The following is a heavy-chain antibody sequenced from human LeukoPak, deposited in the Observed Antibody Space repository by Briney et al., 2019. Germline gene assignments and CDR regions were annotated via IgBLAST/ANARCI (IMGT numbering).Heavy chain of an antibody. J-gene: IGHJ4*02. V-gene: IGHV3-30*02. Sequence: GGSLRLSCAASGFTFSSYGMHWVRQAPGKGLEWVAFIRYDGSNKHYADSVKGRFTISRDNSKNTLYLQMNSLRAEDTAVYYCAKDEFPLYGNGGISPFDYWGQGTLVTVSS. CDR2: IRYDGSNK. CDR3: AKDEFPLYGNGGISPFDY. D-gene: IGHD4-23*01. CDR1: GFTFSSYG.